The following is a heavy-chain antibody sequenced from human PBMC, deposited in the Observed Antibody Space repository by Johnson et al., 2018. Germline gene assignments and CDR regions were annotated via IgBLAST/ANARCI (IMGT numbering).Heavy chain of an antibody. Sequence: VQLVESGGGLVQPGGSLRLSCAASGFTFSSYWMSWVRQAPGKGLEWVANIKQDGSENYYVDSVKGRFTISRDSAKNSLYLQMTSLSAEDPAVYYCARYARAVADDALHIWGQGTMVTVSS. CDR2: IKQDGSEN. CDR3: ARYARAVADDALHI. D-gene: IGHD6-19*01. CDR1: GFTFSSYW. J-gene: IGHJ3*02. V-gene: IGHV3-7*01.